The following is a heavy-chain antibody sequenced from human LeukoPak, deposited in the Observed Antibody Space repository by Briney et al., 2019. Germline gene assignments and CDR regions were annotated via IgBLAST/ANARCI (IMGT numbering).Heavy chain of an antibody. CDR1: GYTFTAYY. Sequence: ASVNVSCKTSGYTFTAYYIYWVRQAPGQGLEWMGWINPNSGGTNYAQKFQGRVTMTRDTSISTAYMELTSLRSDDTAVYYCATDSSPASWGPGTLVTVSS. V-gene: IGHV1-2*02. J-gene: IGHJ5*02. CDR2: INPNSGGT. CDR3: ATDSSPAS.